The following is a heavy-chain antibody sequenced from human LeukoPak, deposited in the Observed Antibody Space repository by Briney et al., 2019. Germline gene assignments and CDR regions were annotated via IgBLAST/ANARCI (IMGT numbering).Heavy chain of an antibody. J-gene: IGHJ4*02. CDR2: ISAYNGNT. CDR1: GYTFTSYG. V-gene: IGHV1-18*01. D-gene: IGHD3-10*01. CDR3: ARDYYGSGSYYKAAYYCDY. Sequence: ASVKVSCKASGYTFTSYGISWVRQAPGQGLEWMGWISAYNGNTNYAQKLQGRVTMTTDTSTSTAYMELRSLRSDDTAVYYCARDYYGSGSYYKAAYYCDYWGQGTLVTVSS.